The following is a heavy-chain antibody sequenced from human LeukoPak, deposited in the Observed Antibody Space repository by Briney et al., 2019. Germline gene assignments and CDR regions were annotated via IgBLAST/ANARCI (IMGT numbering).Heavy chain of an antibody. D-gene: IGHD3-10*01. J-gene: IGHJ4*02. CDR1: GFTFGDYA. CDR3: VASIINPSNY. Sequence: PGGSLRLSCTASGFTFGDYAMSWFRQAPGKGLEWVGFIRTKAYGGTTEYAASVKGRFTISREDSKNSLRLQMNSLKTEDTAIYYCVASIINPSNYWGQGTLVTVSS. V-gene: IGHV3-49*03. CDR2: IRTKAYGGTT.